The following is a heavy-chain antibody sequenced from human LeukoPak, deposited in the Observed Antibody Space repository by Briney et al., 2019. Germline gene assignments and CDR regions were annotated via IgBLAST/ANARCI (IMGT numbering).Heavy chain of an antibody. CDR1: GFTFSSYW. CDR2: IKQDGSEK. CDR3: ARYGYSYGPYYFDY. V-gene: IGHV3-7*01. J-gene: IGHJ4*02. Sequence: GGSLRLSCAASGFTFSSYWMSWVRQAPGKGLEWVANIKQDGSEKYYVDSVKGRFTISRDNAKNSLYLQMNSLRAEDTAVYYCARYGYSYGPYYFDYWGQGTLVAVSS. D-gene: IGHD5-18*01.